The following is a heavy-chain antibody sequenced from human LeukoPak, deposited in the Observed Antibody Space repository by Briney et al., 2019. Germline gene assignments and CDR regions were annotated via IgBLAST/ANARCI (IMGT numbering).Heavy chain of an antibody. J-gene: IGHJ4*02. V-gene: IGHV4-34*01. CDR1: GGSFSGYY. Sequence: PSETLSLTCAVYGGSFSGYYWSWIRQPPGKGLEWIGEINHSGSTNYNPSLKSRVTISVDTSKNQFSLKLSSVTAADTAVYYCARGGIAAHLDYWGQGTLVTVSS. CDR3: ARGGIAAHLDY. D-gene: IGHD6-6*01. CDR2: INHSGST.